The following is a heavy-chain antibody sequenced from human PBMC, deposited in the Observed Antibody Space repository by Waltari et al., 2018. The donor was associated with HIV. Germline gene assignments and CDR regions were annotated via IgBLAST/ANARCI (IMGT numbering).Heavy chain of an antibody. V-gene: IGHV5-51*03. CDR1: AYNFAHYW. D-gene: IGHD2-2*03. CDR3: ARRMDIVPDYYGLDV. Sequence: EVQLVQSGAEVKKPGESLKISCKVSAYNFAHYWVAWVRQVPGKGLEWMGIIYPGDSDTRYSPSFQGRVTFSADKSTNTAYLQWSSLKASDSAMYYCARRMDIVPDYYGLDVWGQGTTVTVSS. CDR2: IYPGDSDT. J-gene: IGHJ6*02.